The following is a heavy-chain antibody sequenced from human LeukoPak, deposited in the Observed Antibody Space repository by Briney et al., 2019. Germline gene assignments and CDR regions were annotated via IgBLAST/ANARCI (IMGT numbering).Heavy chain of an antibody. V-gene: IGHV1-2*06. CDR2: INPNSGGT. D-gene: IGHD3-22*01. Sequence: ASVKVSCKASGYTFTGYYMHWVRQAPGQGLEWTGRINPNSGGTNYGQKFQGRVTMTRDTSISTAYMELSRLRSDDMAVYYCARDLSGYYYDSSGYYYWGQGTLVTVSS. J-gene: IGHJ4*02. CDR1: GYTFTGYY. CDR3: ARDLSGYYYDSSGYYY.